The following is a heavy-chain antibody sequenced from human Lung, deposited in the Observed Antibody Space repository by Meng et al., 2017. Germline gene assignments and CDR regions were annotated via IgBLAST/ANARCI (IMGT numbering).Heavy chain of an antibody. CDR2: TSTYNSNR. CDR3: ARGRHCSSTTCYLSDS. CDR1: GYSFTNYG. J-gene: IGHJ4*02. V-gene: IGHV1-18*01. Sequence: QVHLVQSGPAVRKPGASVKVSCQASGYSFTNYGINWVRQAPGKGLEWMGWTSTYNSNRNYAQSLQGRVTMTTDTSTTTAYMELRSLTFDDTAVYYCARGRHCSSTTCYLSDSWGQGTLVTVSS. D-gene: IGHD2-2*01.